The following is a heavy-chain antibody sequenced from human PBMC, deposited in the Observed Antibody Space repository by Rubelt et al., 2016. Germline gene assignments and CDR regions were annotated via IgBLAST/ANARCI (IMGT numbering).Heavy chain of an antibody. CDR3: ARGDWYFDF. Sequence: EVQLVQSRAEVKKPGASLKISCQTSGYTFISVCIAWVRQMPGKGLEWMGIIYPGDSATTYNTSFQGQVTISADTSNNTADLQWGSLKASDTAIYYCARGDWYFDFWGRGTLVTVSS. CDR1: GYTFISVC. D-gene: IGHD2-21*01. V-gene: IGHV5-51*01. CDR2: IYPGDSAT. J-gene: IGHJ2*01.